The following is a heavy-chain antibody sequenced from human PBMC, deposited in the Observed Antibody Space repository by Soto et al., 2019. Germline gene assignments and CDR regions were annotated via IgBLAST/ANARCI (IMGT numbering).Heavy chain of an antibody. CDR1: GGSFSGYY. V-gene: IGHV4-34*01. J-gene: IGHJ5*02. D-gene: IGHD2-2*01. CDR3: ARDIVVVPAAP. CDR2: INHSGST. Sequence: QVQLQQWGAGLLKPSETLSLTCAVYGGSFSGYYWSWIRQPPGKGLEWIGEINHSGSTNYNPSLKSRVTISVDASKNQFSLKLSSVTAADTAVYYCARDIVVVPAAPWGQGTLVTVSS.